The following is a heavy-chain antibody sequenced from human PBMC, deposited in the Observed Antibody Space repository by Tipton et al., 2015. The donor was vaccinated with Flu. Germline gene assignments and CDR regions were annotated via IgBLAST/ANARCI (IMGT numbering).Heavy chain of an antibody. V-gene: IGHV4-61*02. CDR2: IYTSGST. Sequence: TLSLTCTVSGDSISSGTHYWSWIRQPAGKGLEWIGRIYTSGSTNYNPSLKTRVTISVDTSKNQFSLKLSSVTAADTAVYYCARKPQLAAFDYWGQGALVTVSS. J-gene: IGHJ4*02. D-gene: IGHD6-25*01. CDR3: ARKPQLAAFDY. CDR1: GDSISSGTHY.